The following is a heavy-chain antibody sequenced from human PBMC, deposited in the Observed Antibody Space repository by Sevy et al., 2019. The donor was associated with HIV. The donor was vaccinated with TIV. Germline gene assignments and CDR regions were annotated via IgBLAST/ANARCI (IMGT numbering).Heavy chain of an antibody. Sequence: SETLSLTCTVSGGSISSGDYYWSWIRQPPGKGLEWIGYIYYSGSTYYNPSLKSRVTISVDTSKNQFSLKLSSVTAADTAVYYCGTGRDLRPADYWGQGTLVTVSS. D-gene: IGHD4-17*01. J-gene: IGHJ4*02. V-gene: IGHV4-30-4*01. CDR2: IYYSGST. CDR3: GTGRDLRPADY. CDR1: GGSISSGDYY.